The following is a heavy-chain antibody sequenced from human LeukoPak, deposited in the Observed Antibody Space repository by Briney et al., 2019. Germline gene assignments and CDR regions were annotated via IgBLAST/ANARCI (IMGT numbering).Heavy chain of an antibody. J-gene: IGHJ4*02. V-gene: IGHV4-59*01. CDR3: ARGGPRTDDYNFDY. CDR1: GASIGSFY. CDR2: VYDGGKT. Sequence: SETLSLTCSVSGASIGSFYWSWIRQTPGKGLEWIGYVYDGGKTYYDPSLKGQVTISVDTSNNQFSLKLRSVTAADTAVYYCARGGPRTDDYNFDYWGQGTLVSVSS. D-gene: IGHD5-24*01.